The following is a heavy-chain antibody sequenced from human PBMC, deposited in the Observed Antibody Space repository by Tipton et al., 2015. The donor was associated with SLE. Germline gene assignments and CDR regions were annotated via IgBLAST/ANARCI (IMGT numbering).Heavy chain of an antibody. CDR3: ARARRTTSSHFDY. CDR1: GGSIRSYY. V-gene: IGHV4-59*01. D-gene: IGHD1-14*01. Sequence: TLSLTCTVSGGSIRSYYWTWIRQPPGKRLEWIAYIYHSGITNYNPSLQSRVTISVDRSKNQFSLKLTSVTAADTAVYYCARARRTTSSHFDYWGQGTLVTVSS. J-gene: IGHJ4*02. CDR2: IYHSGIT.